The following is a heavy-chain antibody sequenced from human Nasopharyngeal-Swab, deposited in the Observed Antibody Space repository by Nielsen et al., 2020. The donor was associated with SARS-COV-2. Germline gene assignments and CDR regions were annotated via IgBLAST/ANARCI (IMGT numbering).Heavy chain of an antibody. CDR3: ARDRITIFGVEEPFDY. Sequence: GESLKISCAASGFTFSSYSMNWVRQAPGKGLEWVSSISSSSSYIYYADSVKGRFTISRDSAKNSLYLQMNSLRAEDTAVYYCARDRITIFGVEEPFDYWGQGTLVTVSS. CDR2: ISSSSSYI. CDR1: GFTFSSYS. V-gene: IGHV3-21*01. J-gene: IGHJ4*02. D-gene: IGHD3-3*01.